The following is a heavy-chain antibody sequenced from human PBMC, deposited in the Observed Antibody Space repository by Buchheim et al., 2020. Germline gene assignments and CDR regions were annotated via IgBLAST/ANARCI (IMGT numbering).Heavy chain of an antibody. J-gene: IGHJ4*02. CDR1: GFTFSSYA. V-gene: IGHV3-30*14. CDR3: AREDGELYFDY. Sequence: QVQLVESGGGVVQPGRSLRLSCAASGFTFSSYAMHWVRQAPGKGLEWVAVMSYDGRSENYVDSVKGRFTISRDNSENTLYFQVNSLRVEDTAVYYCAREDGELYFDYWGQGTL. CDR2: MSYDGRSE. D-gene: IGHD1-7*01.